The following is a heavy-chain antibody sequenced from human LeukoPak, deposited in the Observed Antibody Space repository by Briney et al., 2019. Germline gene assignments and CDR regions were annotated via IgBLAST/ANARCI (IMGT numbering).Heavy chain of an antibody. D-gene: IGHD4-17*01. J-gene: IGHJ4*02. Sequence: GGSLRLSCAASGFTFSSYGMHWDRQAPGKGLEWVAFIRYDGSNKYYADSVKGRFTISRDNSKNTLYLQMNSLRAEDTAVYYCARGHTAVTRHFDFWGQGTLVTVSS. V-gene: IGHV3-30*02. CDR2: IRYDGSNK. CDR1: GFTFSSYG. CDR3: ARGHTAVTRHFDF.